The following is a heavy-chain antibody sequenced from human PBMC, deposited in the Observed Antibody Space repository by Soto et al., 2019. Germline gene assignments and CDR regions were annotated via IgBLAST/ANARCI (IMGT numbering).Heavy chain of an antibody. J-gene: IGHJ6*02. CDR1: GYSFTSYW. V-gene: IGHV5-10-1*03. Sequence: EVQLVQSGAEVKKPGESLRISCKGSGYSFTSYWISWVRQMPGKGLEWMGRIDPSDSYTNYSPSFQGHVTISADKSISTAYLQWSSLKASDTAMYYCARRLYSSSSEYYYYYGMDVWGQGTTVTVSS. D-gene: IGHD6-6*01. CDR2: IDPSDSYT. CDR3: ARRLYSSSSEYYYYYGMDV.